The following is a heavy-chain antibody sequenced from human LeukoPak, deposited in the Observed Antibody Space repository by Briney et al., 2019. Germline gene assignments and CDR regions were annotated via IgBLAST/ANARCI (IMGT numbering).Heavy chain of an antibody. Sequence: PSETLSLTCTVSGGSINSGNYYWGWIRQPPGKGLEWIGSIYYSGSTYFNPSLKSRVTISVDTSKNQFSLKLSSVTAADTAVYYCARGGVYGGNSRIVRRNGRYNWFDPWGQGTLVTVSS. CDR3: ARGGVYGGNSRIVRRNGRYNWFDP. V-gene: IGHV4-39*07. CDR2: IYYSGST. CDR1: GGSINSGNYY. D-gene: IGHD4-23*01. J-gene: IGHJ5*02.